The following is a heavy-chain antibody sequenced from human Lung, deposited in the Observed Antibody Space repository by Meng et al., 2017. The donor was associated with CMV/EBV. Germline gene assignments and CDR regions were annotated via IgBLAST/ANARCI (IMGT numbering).Heavy chain of an antibody. J-gene: IGHJ6*02. CDR1: GFTFGDYA. CDR2: IRSKAYGGTT. Sequence: GGSLRLSCTASGFTFGDYAMSWVRQAPGKGLEWVGFIRSKAYGGTTEYAASVKGRFTISRDDSKSIAYLQMNSLKTEDTAVYYFSITGEPNYYYYGMDVWGQGTTVTGSS. V-gene: IGHV3-49*04. D-gene: IGHD7-27*01. CDR3: SITGEPNYYYYGMDV.